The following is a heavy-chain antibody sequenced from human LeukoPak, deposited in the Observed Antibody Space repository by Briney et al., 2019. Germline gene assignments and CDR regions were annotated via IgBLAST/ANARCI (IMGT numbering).Heavy chain of an antibody. Sequence: PGGSLRLSCAASGFXFSSYEINWVRQAPGKGLEWVSYISSSGSTIYYADSVKGRFTISRDNAKNSLYLQMNSLRAEDTAVYYCTRDQLGTMVRGVDYWGQGTLVTVSS. D-gene: IGHD3-10*01. J-gene: IGHJ4*02. CDR3: TRDQLGTMVRGVDY. V-gene: IGHV3-48*03. CDR1: GFXFSSYE. CDR2: ISSSGSTI.